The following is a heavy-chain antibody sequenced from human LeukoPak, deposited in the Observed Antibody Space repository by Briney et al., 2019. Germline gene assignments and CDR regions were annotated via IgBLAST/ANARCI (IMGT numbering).Heavy chain of an antibody. J-gene: IGHJ4*02. CDR2: IKQDGSEK. V-gene: IGHV3-7*01. CDR3: TRAYSDHSNYFDH. Sequence: PGGSLRLSCAASGFTFSSYWMGWVRQAPGKGLEWVANIKQDGSEKVYVDSVKGRFTISRDNAMNSLYLETNSLRAEDAAVYYCTRAYSDHSNYFDHWGQGTLVTVSS. CDR1: GFTFSSYW. D-gene: IGHD4-11*01.